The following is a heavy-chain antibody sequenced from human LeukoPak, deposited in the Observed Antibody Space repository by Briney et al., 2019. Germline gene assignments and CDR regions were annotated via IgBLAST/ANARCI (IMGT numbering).Heavy chain of an antibody. Sequence: PGGSLRLSCAASGFTFSSYSMNWVRQAPGKGLEWVSYISSSSSTIYYADSVKGRFTISRDNAKNSLYLQMNSLRAEDTAVYYCAGNHIVATIYTQNYFDYWGQGTLVTDSS. CDR3: AGNHIVATIYTQNYFDY. J-gene: IGHJ4*02. V-gene: IGHV3-48*04. D-gene: IGHD5-12*01. CDR2: ISSSSSTI. CDR1: GFTFSSYS.